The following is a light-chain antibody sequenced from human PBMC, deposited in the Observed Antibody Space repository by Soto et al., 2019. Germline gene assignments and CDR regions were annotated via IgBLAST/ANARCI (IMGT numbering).Light chain of an antibody. V-gene: IGKV3-20*01. CDR2: GAS. CDR3: QQYGSSRTWT. Sequence: EIVLTQSPGTLSLCPGERATLSCRAIQSVSSSFLAWYQQKPGQAPRLLIYGASSRATGIPDRFSGSGSGTDFTLTISRLEPEDFAVYYCQQYGSSRTWTFGQGTKVDIK. J-gene: IGKJ1*01. CDR1: QSVSSSF.